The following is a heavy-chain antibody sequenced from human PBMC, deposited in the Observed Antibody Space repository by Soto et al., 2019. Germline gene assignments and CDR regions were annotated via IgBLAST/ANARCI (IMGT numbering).Heavy chain of an antibody. CDR2: ISYDGSNK. Sequence: GGSLRLSCAASGFTFSSYGMHWVRQAPGKGLEWVAVISYDGSNKYYADSVKSRFTISRDNSKNTLYLQMNSLRTADTAVYYCANPPRRPDYYGSGSYLFDRYYYYGMDVWGQGTTVTV. CDR1: GFTFSSYG. CDR3: ANPPRRPDYYGSGSYLFDRYYYYGMDV. D-gene: IGHD3-10*01. V-gene: IGHV3-30*18. J-gene: IGHJ6*02.